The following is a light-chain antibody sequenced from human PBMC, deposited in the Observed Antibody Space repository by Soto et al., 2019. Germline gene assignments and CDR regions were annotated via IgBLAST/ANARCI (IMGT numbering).Light chain of an antibody. CDR3: HQYYSAPIT. Sequence: DIVMTQSPDSLAVSLGERATINCKSSQSVLSSANNKNHLNWYQLKPGQPPKLLIYWASTRESGVPDRFSGSGSGTDFTLTTSSLQAEDVAVYFCHQYYSAPITFGQGTRLDIK. CDR2: WAS. V-gene: IGKV4-1*01. CDR1: QSVLSSANNKNH. J-gene: IGKJ5*01.